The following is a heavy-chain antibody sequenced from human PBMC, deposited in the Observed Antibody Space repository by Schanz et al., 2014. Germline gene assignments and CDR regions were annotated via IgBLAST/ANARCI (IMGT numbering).Heavy chain of an antibody. V-gene: IGHV3-53*01. CDR3: ASLIGTTSAHFYGMDV. Sequence: DVQLVESGGGLLQPGGSLRLSCAASGYTVSSNYMSWVRQAPGKGLEWVSVIYSDGRTYYGDSVKGRFTISRDNSKNTVYLQMNSLRAEDTAVYFCASLIGTTSAHFYGMDVWGQGTTVTVSS. D-gene: IGHD1-7*01. CDR2: IYSDGRT. CDR1: GYTVSSNY. J-gene: IGHJ6*02.